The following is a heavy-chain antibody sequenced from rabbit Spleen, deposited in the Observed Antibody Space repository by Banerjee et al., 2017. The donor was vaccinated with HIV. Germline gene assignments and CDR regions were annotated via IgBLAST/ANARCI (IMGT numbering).Heavy chain of an antibody. V-gene: IGHV1S40*01. D-gene: IGHD6-1*01. Sequence: QSLEESGGGLVKPGASLTLTCKASGIDFSRYYYMCWVRQAPGKGLEWIGCIRTDNGATYYANWAKGRFTISKTSSTTMTLQMISLTAADTATYFCARLGHADYPYAYGLNLWGPGTLVTVS. CDR3: ARLGHADYPYAYGLNL. J-gene: IGHJ4*01. CDR1: GIDFSRYYY. CDR2: IRTDNGAT.